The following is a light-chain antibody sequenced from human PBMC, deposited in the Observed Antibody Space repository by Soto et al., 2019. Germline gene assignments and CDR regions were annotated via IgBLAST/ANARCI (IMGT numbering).Light chain of an antibody. CDR2: DAS. CDR3: QQSYSTPIS. V-gene: IGKV1-39*01. J-gene: IGKJ5*01. Sequence: GDRVTITCRASQSISSWLAWYQEKPREAPKLLIYDASRLQSGVPSRFSGSGSGTDLTLTISSLQPEDCATYYCQQSYSTPISFGQGTRREIK. CDR1: QSISSW.